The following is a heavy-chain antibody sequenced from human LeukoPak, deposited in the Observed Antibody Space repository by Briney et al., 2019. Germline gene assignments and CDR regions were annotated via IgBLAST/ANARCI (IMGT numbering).Heavy chain of an antibody. Sequence: ASVKVSCKASGYTFTGYYMHWVRQAPGQGLEWMGWINPNSGGTNYAQKFQGRVTMTRDTSISTAYMELRSLRSDDTAVYYCARRVVGATADWFDPWGQGTLVTVSS. CDR3: ARRVVGATADWFDP. CDR1: GYTFTGYY. CDR2: INPNSGGT. J-gene: IGHJ5*02. V-gene: IGHV1-2*02. D-gene: IGHD1-26*01.